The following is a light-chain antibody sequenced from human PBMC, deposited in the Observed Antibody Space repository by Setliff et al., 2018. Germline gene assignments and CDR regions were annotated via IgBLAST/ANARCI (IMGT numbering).Light chain of an antibody. V-gene: IGLV2-8*01. J-gene: IGLJ1*01. CDR1: NSDVGGYSY. Sequence: QSALAQPPSASGSPGQSVTISCTGTNSDVGGYSYVLWYQQRPGKAPKLLIYEVSKRPSGVPDRFSGSKSGNTASLTVSGLQAEDEADYYCSSYGGDNNFVFGTGTKVTVL. CDR3: SSYGGDNNFV. CDR2: EVS.